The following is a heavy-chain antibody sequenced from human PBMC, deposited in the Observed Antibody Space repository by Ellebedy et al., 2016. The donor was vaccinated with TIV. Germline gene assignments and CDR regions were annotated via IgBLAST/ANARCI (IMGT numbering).Heavy chain of an antibody. CDR3: ARDRIVSSTSDLYYGMDV. CDR1: GYTFTSYY. Sequence: AASVNVSCKASGYTFTSYYMHWVRQAPGQGLEWMGIIDPSGATTDYAQKFQGRVTMTRDTSTRTVYMELSSLRSEDTAVYYCARDRIVSSTSDLYYGMDVWGQGTTVTVSS. CDR2: IDPSGATT. V-gene: IGHV1-46*01. J-gene: IGHJ6*02. D-gene: IGHD5/OR15-5a*01.